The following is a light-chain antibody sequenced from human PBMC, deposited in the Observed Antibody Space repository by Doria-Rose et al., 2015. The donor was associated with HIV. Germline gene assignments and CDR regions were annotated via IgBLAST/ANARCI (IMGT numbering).Light chain of an antibody. J-gene: IGLJ1*01. CDR3: QSYDSSLSGYV. CDR2: GNI. CDR1: SSNIGAGYD. Sequence: QTVVTQEPSVSEAPGQRVTISCTGSSSNIGAGYDVHWYQQLPGTAPKLLIYGNINLPSGVPDRISGSKSGTSASLAITGLQAEDEADYYCQSYDSSLSGYVFGTGTKVTVL. V-gene: IGLV1-40*01.